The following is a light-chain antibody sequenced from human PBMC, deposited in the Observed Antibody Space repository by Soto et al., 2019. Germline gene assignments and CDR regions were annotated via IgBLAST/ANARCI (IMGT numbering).Light chain of an antibody. CDR2: GAS. Sequence: EIVLTQSQATLSVSPGERATLSCMASQSVSSNLAWYQQKPGQAPRLLIYGASTRATGIPARFSGSGSGTEFTLTISSLQSEDFAVYHCQQYDKWPRTFGQGTKVDIK. J-gene: IGKJ1*01. CDR3: QQYDKWPRT. CDR1: QSVSSN. V-gene: IGKV3-15*01.